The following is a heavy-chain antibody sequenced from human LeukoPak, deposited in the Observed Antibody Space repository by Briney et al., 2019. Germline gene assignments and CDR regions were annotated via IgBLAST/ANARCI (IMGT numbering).Heavy chain of an antibody. CDR2: IYSGGST. Sequence: GGSLRLSCAASGFTFSSYAMSWVRQAPGKGLEWVSVIYSGGSTYYADSVKGRFTISRDNSKNTVYLQMNSLRAEDTAVYYCARDCSASSSDYYPLGYWGQGTLVTVSS. J-gene: IGHJ4*02. D-gene: IGHD3-22*01. V-gene: IGHV3-66*01. CDR1: GFTFSSYA. CDR3: ARDCSASSSDYYPLGY.